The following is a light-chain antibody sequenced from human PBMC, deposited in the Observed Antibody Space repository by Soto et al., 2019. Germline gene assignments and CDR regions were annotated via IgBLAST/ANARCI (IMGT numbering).Light chain of an antibody. J-gene: IGLJ3*02. CDR1: SSDIGDYNY. V-gene: IGLV2-14*01. CDR3: SSFAGGTTVL. Sequence: QSVLTQPASVSESPGQSITISCTGSSSDIGDYNYVSWYQQVPGKAPKLIIYEVTKRPSGLSDRFSGSKSGNTASLTISGLQAEDEADYYCSSFAGGTTVLFGGGTKLTV. CDR2: EVT.